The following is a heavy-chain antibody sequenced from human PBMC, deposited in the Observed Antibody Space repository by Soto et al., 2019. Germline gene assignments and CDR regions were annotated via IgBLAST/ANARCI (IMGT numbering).Heavy chain of an antibody. D-gene: IGHD3-16*02. CDR1: GFTFSGSA. CDR2: IRSKANSYAT. CDR3: TTGNMITFGGVIVYDAFDI. Sequence: EVQLVESGGGLVQPGGSLKLSCAASGFTFSGSAMHWVRQASGKGLAWVGRIRSKANSYATAYAASVKGRFTISRDDSKNTAYLQMNSLKTEDTAVYYCTTGNMITFGGVIVYDAFDIWGQGTMVTVSS. J-gene: IGHJ3*02. V-gene: IGHV3-73*01.